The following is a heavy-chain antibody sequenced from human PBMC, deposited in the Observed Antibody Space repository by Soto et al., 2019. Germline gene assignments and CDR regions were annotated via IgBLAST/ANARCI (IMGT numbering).Heavy chain of an antibody. CDR2: ISSSSSYI. CDR1: GFTFSSYS. V-gene: IGHV3-21*01. D-gene: IGHD3-16*01. CDR3: ARSGGSPKYYFDY. J-gene: IGHJ4*02. Sequence: GGSLRLSCAASGFTFSSYSMNWFRQAPGKGLEWVSSISSSSSYIYYADSVKGRFTISRDNAKNSLYLQMNSLRAEDTAVYYCARSGGSPKYYFDYWGQGTLVTVSS.